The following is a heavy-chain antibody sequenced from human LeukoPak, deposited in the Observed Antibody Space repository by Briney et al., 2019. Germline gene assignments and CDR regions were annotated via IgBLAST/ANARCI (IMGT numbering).Heavy chain of an antibody. D-gene: IGHD2-8*01. CDR1: GGSIRSSY. J-gene: IGHJ5*02. CDR2: IYYSGGT. V-gene: IGHV4-59*01. CDR3: ARDSMYATNYFDP. Sequence: SETLSLTCSVSGGSIRSSYWNWIRQSPGKGLEWLGYIYYSGGTNYNPSLKGRVTLSIDMSKNQFSLRLTSVTAADTAVSYCARDSMYATNYFDPWGQGTLVTVSS.